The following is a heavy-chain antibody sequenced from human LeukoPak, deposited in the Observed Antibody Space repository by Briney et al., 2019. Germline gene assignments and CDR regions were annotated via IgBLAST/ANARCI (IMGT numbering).Heavy chain of an antibody. D-gene: IGHD3-10*01. J-gene: IGHJ5*02. Sequence: ESGPTLVKPTQTLTLTCTFSGFSLSTSGVGVGWIRQPPGKALEWLALIYWNDDNHYSPSLKTRLTITKDTSKNQVVLTMTNMDPVDTATYYCAHRLDYYGSGTLFDPWGQGTLVTVSS. V-gene: IGHV2-5*01. CDR3: AHRLDYYGSGTLFDP. CDR1: GFSLSTSGVG. CDR2: IYWNDDN.